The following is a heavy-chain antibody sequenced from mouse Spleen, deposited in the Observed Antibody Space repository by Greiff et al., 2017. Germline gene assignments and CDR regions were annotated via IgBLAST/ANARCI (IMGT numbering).Heavy chain of an antibody. D-gene: IGHD2-13*01. CDR2: INSNGGST. J-gene: IGHJ3*01. CDR3: ARRYGEGVYAY. CDR1: GFTFSSYA. V-gene: IGHV5-6-2*01. Sequence: EVKVVESGGGLVKPGGSLKLSCAASGFTFSSYAMSWVRQTPEKRLEWVAAINSNGGSTYYPDTVKDRFTISRDNAKNTLYLQMSSLRSEDTALYYCARRYGEGVYAYWGQGTLVTVSA.